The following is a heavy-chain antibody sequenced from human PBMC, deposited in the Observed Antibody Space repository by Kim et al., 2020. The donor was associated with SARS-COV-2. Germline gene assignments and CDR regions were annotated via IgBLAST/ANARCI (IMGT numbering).Heavy chain of an antibody. Sequence: GGSLRLSCAASGFSFNSHLMHWVRQAPGRGLEWVALISYDGSTQRYTDYVKGRFSVSRDNSKNAMYLQMNSLRPEDTAIYYCTRNLVADTDMRPWGQGTLVTVSP. D-gene: IGHD2-15*01. V-gene: IGHV3-30*03. CDR1: GFSFNSHL. CDR3: TRNLVADTDMRP. CDR2: ISYDGSTQ. J-gene: IGHJ5*02.